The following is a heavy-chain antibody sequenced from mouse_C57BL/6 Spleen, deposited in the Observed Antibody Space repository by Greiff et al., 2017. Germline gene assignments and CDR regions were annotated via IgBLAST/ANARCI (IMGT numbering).Heavy chain of an antibody. CDR3: ARRYYGSSYAMDY. Sequence: EVKLMESGGGLVKPGGSLKLSCAASGFTFSDYGMHWVRPAPEKGLEWVAYISSGSSNIYYADTVKGRFTISRDNAKNTLFLQMTSLRSEDTAMYYCARRYYGSSYAMDYWGQGTSVTGSS. J-gene: IGHJ4*01. D-gene: IGHD1-1*01. V-gene: IGHV5-17*01. CDR1: GFTFSDYG. CDR2: ISSGSSNI.